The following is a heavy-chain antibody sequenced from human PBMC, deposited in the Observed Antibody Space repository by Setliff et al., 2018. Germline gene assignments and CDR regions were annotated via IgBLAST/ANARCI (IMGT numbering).Heavy chain of an antibody. V-gene: IGHV1-18*01. Sequence: ASVKVSCKASGYTFTNYGITWVRQATGQGLEWLGWIGVYTGHTKSAQKFQGRVTMTSDTSTSTVYLEMRSLRSDDTAVYYCARSYDSGFYHQRDAYDIWGQGTMFTVSS. CDR2: IGVYTGHT. CDR3: ARSYDSGFYHQRDAYDI. CDR1: GYTFTNYG. D-gene: IGHD3-22*01. J-gene: IGHJ3*02.